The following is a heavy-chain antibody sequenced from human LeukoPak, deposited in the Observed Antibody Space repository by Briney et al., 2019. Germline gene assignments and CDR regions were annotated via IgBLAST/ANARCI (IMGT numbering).Heavy chain of an antibody. D-gene: IGHD6-6*01. V-gene: IGHV4-34*01. Sequence: SETLSLTCAVYGGSFSGYYWSWIRQPPGKGLEWIGEINHSGSTNYNPSLKSRVTISVDTSKNQFSLKLSYVTAADTAVYYCASRYRGAARLDYWGQGTLVTVSS. CDR2: INHSGST. J-gene: IGHJ4*02. CDR1: GGSFSGYY. CDR3: ASRYRGAARLDY.